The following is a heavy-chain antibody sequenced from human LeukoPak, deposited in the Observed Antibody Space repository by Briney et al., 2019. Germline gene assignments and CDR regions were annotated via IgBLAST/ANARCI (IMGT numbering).Heavy chain of an antibody. Sequence: PSETLSLTCTVSGGSISSSSYYWGWIRQPPGKGLEWIGSIYYSGSTYYNPSLKSRVTISVDTSKNQFSLKLSSVTAADTAVYYCARVTPYSSGWYPDFWGQGTLVTVSS. CDR1: GGSISSSSYY. V-gene: IGHV4-39*07. CDR3: ARVTPYSSGWYPDF. CDR2: IYYSGST. D-gene: IGHD6-19*01. J-gene: IGHJ4*02.